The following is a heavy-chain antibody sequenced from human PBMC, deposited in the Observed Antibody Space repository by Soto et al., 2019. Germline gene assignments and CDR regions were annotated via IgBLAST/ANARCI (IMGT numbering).Heavy chain of an antibody. CDR2: IGAADDP. CDR1: GVTSGAYG. J-gene: IGHJ6*02. CDR3: ARAYSGRLPRRADYYFAMDV. V-gene: IGHV3-13*05. Sequence: GGSLRLSRAAAGVTSGAYGMHWVRQATGKGLEWVSAIGAADDPYYLGSVKGRFTISRENARNSFYLQMNNLRAGDTAVYYCARAYSGRLPRRADYYFAMDVWGQGTTVTVSS. D-gene: IGHD2-21*01.